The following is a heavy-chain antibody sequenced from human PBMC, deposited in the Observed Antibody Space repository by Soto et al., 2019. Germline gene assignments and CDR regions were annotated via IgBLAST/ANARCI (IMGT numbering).Heavy chain of an antibody. Sequence: PGGSLRLSCAASGFTFSSYAMSWVRQAPGKGLEWVSAISGSGGSTYYADSVKGRFTISRDNSKNTLYLQMNSLRAEDTAVYYCARDNWNYFGSGYDYYYFDYWGQGTLVTVSS. CDR1: GFTFSSYA. J-gene: IGHJ4*02. CDR3: ARDNWNYFGSGYDYYYFDY. V-gene: IGHV3-23*01. CDR2: ISGSGGST. D-gene: IGHD5-12*01.